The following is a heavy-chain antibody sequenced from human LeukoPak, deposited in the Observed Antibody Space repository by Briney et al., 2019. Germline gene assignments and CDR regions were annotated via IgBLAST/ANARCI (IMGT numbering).Heavy chain of an antibody. J-gene: IGHJ4*02. CDR3: ARGGQLVGGFDH. Sequence: ASVTVSCKASGYTFTSYYMHWVRQAPGQGLEWMGIINPSGGSTSYAQKFQGRVTMTRDKSTNTVYIELSSLRSEDTAVYYCARGGQLVGGFDHWGQGTLVTVSS. CDR2: INPSGGST. CDR1: GYTFTSYY. D-gene: IGHD6-6*01. V-gene: IGHV1-46*01.